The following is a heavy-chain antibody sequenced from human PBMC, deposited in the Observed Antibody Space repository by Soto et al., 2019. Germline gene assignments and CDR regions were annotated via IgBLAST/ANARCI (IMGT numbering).Heavy chain of an antibody. D-gene: IGHD3-22*01. CDR3: ARVTDYYDSSGNGFDI. CDR1: GFTFSSYA. Sequence: GGSLRLSCAASGFTFSSYAMHWVRQAPGKGLEWVAVISYDGSNKYYADSVKGRFTISRDNSKNTLYLQMNSLRAEDTAVYYCARVTDYYDSSGNGFDIWGQGTMVTVSS. V-gene: IGHV3-30-3*01. J-gene: IGHJ3*02. CDR2: ISYDGSNK.